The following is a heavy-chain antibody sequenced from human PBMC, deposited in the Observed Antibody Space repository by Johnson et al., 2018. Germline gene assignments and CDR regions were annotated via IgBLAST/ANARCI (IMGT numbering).Heavy chain of an antibody. CDR3: AKDPSYYGSGRPGINGMDV. V-gene: IGHV3-30*04. J-gene: IGHJ6*02. Sequence: VQLLESGGGVVQPGRSLRLSCAASGFTFSSYAMHWVRQAPGKGLEWVAVISYDGNNKYYAESVKGRFTISRDSSKKTLSLQMNSLRAEDTAVYYCAKDPSYYGSGRPGINGMDVWGQGTTVTVSS. D-gene: IGHD3-10*01. CDR1: GFTFSSYA. CDR2: ISYDGNNK.